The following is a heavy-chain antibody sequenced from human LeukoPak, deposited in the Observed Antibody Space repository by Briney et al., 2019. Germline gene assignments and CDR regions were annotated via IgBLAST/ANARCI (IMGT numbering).Heavy chain of an antibody. D-gene: IGHD4-17*01. CDR1: GFSFSSYA. Sequence: GGSLRLSCAASGFSFSSYAMSWVRQAPGKGLEWVANIKQDGSEKYYVDSVKGRFTISRDNAKNSLYLQMNSLRAEDTAVYYCARDKDSWDYGDFYDNWGQGTLVTVSS. J-gene: IGHJ4*02. CDR3: ARDKDSWDYGDFYDN. CDR2: IKQDGSEK. V-gene: IGHV3-7*01.